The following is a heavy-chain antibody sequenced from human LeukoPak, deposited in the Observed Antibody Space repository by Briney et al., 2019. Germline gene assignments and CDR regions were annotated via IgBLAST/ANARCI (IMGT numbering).Heavy chain of an antibody. D-gene: IGHD4-17*01. Sequence: GRSLRLSCAASGFTLDDYAMHWVRQAPGKGLEWVSGISWNSGSIGYADSVKGRFTISRDNAKNSLYLQMNSLRAEDTALYYCAKDIYGDYVFYYFDYWGQGTLVTVSS. CDR1: GFTLDDYA. CDR3: AKDIYGDYVFYYFDY. CDR2: ISWNSGSI. J-gene: IGHJ4*02. V-gene: IGHV3-9*01.